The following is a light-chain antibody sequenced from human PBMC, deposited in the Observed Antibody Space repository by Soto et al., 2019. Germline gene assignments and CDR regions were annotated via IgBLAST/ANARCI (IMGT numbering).Light chain of an antibody. J-gene: IGLJ1*01. CDR3: SSYTTSNTRQIV. CDR2: DVS. CDR1: SSDVGGYNY. V-gene: IGLV2-14*03. Sequence: QSALTQPASVSGSPGQSINISCTGTSSDVGGYNYVSWYQHHPGKAPKLIIYDVSNRPSGVSNPFSGSKSGNTASLTISGLQPEDEADYYYSSYTTSNTRQIVFGTGTKVTV.